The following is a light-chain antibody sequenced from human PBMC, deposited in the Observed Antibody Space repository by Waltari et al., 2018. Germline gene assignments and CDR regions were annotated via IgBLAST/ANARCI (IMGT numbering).Light chain of an antibody. V-gene: IGLV1-47*01. CDR1: SSSIGSKY. Sequence: QSVLTQPPSASGNPGQRLTISCSGSSSSIGSKYPYGYQPRPGTAPKLLIYRNTQRPPGVPARFSGSKSGTSASLAISGLRSEDEADYYCAAWDDSLSGWVFGGGTKLTVL. CDR2: RNT. CDR3: AAWDDSLSGWV. J-gene: IGLJ3*02.